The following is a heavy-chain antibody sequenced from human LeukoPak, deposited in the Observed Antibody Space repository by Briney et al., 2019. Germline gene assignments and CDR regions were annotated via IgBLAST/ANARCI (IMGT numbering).Heavy chain of an antibody. Sequence: GGSLRLSCAASGFTVSSNYMNWVRQAPGKGLEWVSVIYSGGSTYYTDSVKGRFTISRDNSKNTPYLQMNSLRAEDTAVYYCARDSGGSGSLDYWGQGTLVTVSS. D-gene: IGHD3-10*01. CDR3: ARDSGGSGSLDY. J-gene: IGHJ4*02. V-gene: IGHV3-66*01. CDR1: GFTVSSNY. CDR2: IYSGGST.